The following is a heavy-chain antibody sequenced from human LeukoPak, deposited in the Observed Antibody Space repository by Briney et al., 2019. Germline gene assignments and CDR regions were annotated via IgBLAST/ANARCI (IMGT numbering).Heavy chain of an antibody. D-gene: IGHD3-10*01. V-gene: IGHV3-30*02. J-gene: IGHJ3*02. CDR3: AKVLPYYYGSGSLPVDAFDI. Sequence: GGYLRLSCAGSGFTFSSYGMHWVRQAPGKGLEWVAFIRYDGSNKYYVDSVKGRFTISRDNSKNTLYLQMNSLRAEDTAVYYCAKVLPYYYGSGSLPVDAFDIWGQGTMVTVSS. CDR1: GFTFSSYG. CDR2: IRYDGSNK.